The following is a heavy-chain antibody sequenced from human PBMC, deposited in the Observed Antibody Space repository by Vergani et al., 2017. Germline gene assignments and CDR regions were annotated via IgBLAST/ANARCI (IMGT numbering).Heavy chain of an antibody. CDR1: GYTFTSYG. D-gene: IGHD6-13*01. V-gene: IGHV1-18*01. Sequence: QVQLVQSGAEVKKPGASVKVSCKASGYTFTSYGISWVRQAPGEGLEWMGWISAYNGNTNYAQKLQGRVTMTTDTSTSTAYMELRSLRSDDTAVYYCARERIAAAGYYYYYYGMDVWGQGTTVTVSS. CDR2: ISAYNGNT. CDR3: ARERIAAAGYYYYYYGMDV. J-gene: IGHJ6*02.